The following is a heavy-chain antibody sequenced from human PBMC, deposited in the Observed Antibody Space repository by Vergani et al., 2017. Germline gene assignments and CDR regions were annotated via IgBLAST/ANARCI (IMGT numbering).Heavy chain of an antibody. V-gene: IGHV4-61*02. J-gene: IGHJ4*02. Sequence: QVQLQESGPGLVKPSQTLSLTCTVSGGSISSGSYYWSWIRQPAGKGLEWIGRIYTSGSTNYNPSLKSRVTISVDTSKNQFSLKLSSETAADTAVYYCARDYYDSSGLDYWGQGTLVTVSS. CDR3: ARDYYDSSGLDY. CDR2: IYTSGST. D-gene: IGHD3-22*01. CDR1: GGSISSGSYY.